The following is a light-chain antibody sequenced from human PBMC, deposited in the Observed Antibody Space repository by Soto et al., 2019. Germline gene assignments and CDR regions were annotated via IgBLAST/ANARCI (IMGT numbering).Light chain of an antibody. CDR2: DTY. CDR3: QQRSSWRI. CDR1: QTVSNY. V-gene: IGKV3-11*01. J-gene: IGKJ4*01. Sequence: EIVLTQSPAILSLSPGDTATLSFRASQTVSNYLTWYQQKPGQAPRLVIYDTYRSAAGIPARFSGSGSVTDFPLTISSLEAEDSAVYYCQQRSSWRIFGRGTKVDIK.